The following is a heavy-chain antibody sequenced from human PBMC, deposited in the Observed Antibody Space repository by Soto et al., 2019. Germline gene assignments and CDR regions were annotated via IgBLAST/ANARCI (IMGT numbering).Heavy chain of an antibody. CDR2: LSSSGGTT. CDR1: GFTFSSYA. V-gene: IGHV3-23*01. D-gene: IGHD4-17*01. Sequence: EVQLLESGGGFVQPGGSLRLSCAASGFTFSSYAMSWVRQAPGKGLEWVSALSSSGGTTYYADSVRGRFTIARDNSKNTLYLQMNRLRAEDTAVYHCAKATPGTATVTSRDAFDIWGQGTMVTVSS. J-gene: IGHJ3*02. CDR3: AKATPGTATVTSRDAFDI.